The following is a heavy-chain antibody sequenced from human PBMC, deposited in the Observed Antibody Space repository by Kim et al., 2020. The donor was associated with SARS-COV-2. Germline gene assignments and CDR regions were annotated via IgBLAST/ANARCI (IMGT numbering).Heavy chain of an antibody. V-gene: IGHV1-2*05. Sequence: ASVKVSCKASGYTFTGYYMHWVRQAPGQGLEWMGRINPNSGGTNYAQKFQGRVTMTRDTSISTAYMELSRLRSDDTVVYYCARELGVGTVRGYYYYGMDVWGQGTTVTVSS. CDR1: GYTFTGYY. CDR2: INPNSGGT. D-gene: IGHD3-10*01. CDR3: ARELGVGTVRGYYYYGMDV. J-gene: IGHJ6*02.